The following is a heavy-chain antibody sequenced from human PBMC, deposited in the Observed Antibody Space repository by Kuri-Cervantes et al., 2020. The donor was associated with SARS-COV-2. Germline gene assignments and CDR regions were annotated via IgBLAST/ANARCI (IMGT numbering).Heavy chain of an antibody. J-gene: IGHJ5*02. CDR1: GGPISSSSYY. Sequence: SETLSLTCTVSGGPISSSSYYWGWIRQPPGKGLEWIGSIYYSGSTYYNPSLKSRVTISVDTSKNQFSLKLSSVTAADTAVYYCARESGETVSSWESWFDPWGQGTLVTVSS. CDR3: ARESGETVSSWESWFDP. D-gene: IGHD6-13*01. V-gene: IGHV4-39*07. CDR2: IYYSGST.